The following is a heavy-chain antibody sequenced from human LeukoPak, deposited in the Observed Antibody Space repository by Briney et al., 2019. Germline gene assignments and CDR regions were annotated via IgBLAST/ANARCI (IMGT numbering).Heavy chain of an antibody. CDR1: GYTFTSYG. CDR2: ISAYNGNT. J-gene: IGHJ5*02. V-gene: IGHV1-18*01. Sequence: ASVKVSCKASGYTFTSYGISWVRQAPGQGLEWMGWISAYNGNTNYAQKLQGRVTMTTDTSTSTAYMELRSLRSDDTAVYYCARDGGDVVVWRDNWFDPWGQGTLVTVSS. D-gene: IGHD2-21*02. CDR3: ARDGGDVVVWRDNWFDP.